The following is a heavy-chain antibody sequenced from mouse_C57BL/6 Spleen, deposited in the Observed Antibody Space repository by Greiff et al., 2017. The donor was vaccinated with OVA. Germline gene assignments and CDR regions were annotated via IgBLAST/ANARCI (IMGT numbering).Heavy chain of an antibody. J-gene: IGHJ2*01. CDR3: ARGGAQAPYYFDY. V-gene: IGHV1-63*01. CDR2: IYPGGGYT. D-gene: IGHD3-2*02. Sequence: QVQLKESGAELVRPGTSVKMSCKASGYTFTNYWIGWAKQRPGHGLEWIGDIYPGGGYTNYNEKFKGKATLTADKSSSTAYMQFSSLTSEDSAIYYCARGGAQAPYYFDYWGQGTTLTVSS. CDR1: GYTFTNYW.